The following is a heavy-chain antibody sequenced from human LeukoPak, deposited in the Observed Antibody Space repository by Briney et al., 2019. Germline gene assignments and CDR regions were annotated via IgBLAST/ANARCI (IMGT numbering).Heavy chain of an antibody. CDR2: VNHSGST. J-gene: IGHJ4*02. V-gene: IGHV4-34*01. CDR1: GGSFSGYY. Sequence: SETLSLTCAVYGGSFSGYYWSWIRQPPGKGLEWIGEVNHSGSTNYNPSLKSRVTISVDTSKNQFSLKLSSVTAADTAVYYCARDPYSSGWIDYWGQGTLVTVSS. CDR3: ARDPYSSGWIDY. D-gene: IGHD6-19*01.